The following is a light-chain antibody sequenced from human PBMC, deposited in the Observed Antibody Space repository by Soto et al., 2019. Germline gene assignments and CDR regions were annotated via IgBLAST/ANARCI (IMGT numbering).Light chain of an antibody. Sequence: QSALTQPASVSGSTGQSITISCTGTSSDVGGYKFVSWYQQHPGKAPKLMIYGVSNRPSGVSDRFSGSKSGNTASLTISGLQAEDEAEYYCSSCTSSSAVVFGGGTKLTVL. J-gene: IGLJ3*02. CDR2: GVS. CDR3: SSCTSSSAVV. CDR1: SSDVGGYKF. V-gene: IGLV2-14*01.